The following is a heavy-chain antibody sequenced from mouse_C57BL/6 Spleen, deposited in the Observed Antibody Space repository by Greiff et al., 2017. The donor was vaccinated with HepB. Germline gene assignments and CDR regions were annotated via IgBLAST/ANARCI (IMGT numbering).Heavy chain of an antibody. CDR2: IYPGSGST. CDR1: GYTFTSYW. J-gene: IGHJ1*03. D-gene: IGHD1-1*01. CDR3: ARRVFFDGSSYWYFDV. Sequence: QVQLQQPGAELVKPGASVKMSCKASGYTFTSYWITWVKQRPGQGLEWIGDIYPGSGSTNYNEKFKSKATLTVDTSSSTAYMKLSSLTSEDSAVYYCARRVFFDGSSYWYFDVWGTGTTVTVSS. V-gene: IGHV1-55*01.